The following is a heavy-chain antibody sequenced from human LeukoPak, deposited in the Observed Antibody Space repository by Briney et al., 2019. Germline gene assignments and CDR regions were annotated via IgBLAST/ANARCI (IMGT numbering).Heavy chain of an antibody. D-gene: IGHD6-19*01. CDR1: GGTFSSYA. Sequence: SVKVSCKASGGTFSSYAISWVRQAPGQGLEWMGGIIPIFGTANYAQKFQGRVTITADESTSTAYMELSSLRSEDTAVYYCARDYKDSNIAVAGIGRFDYWGPGTLVTVTS. V-gene: IGHV1-69*13. CDR2: IIPIFGTA. CDR3: ARDYKDSNIAVAGIGRFDY. J-gene: IGHJ4*02.